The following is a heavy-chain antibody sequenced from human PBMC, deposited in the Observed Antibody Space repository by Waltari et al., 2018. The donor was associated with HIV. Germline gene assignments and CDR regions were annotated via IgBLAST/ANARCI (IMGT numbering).Heavy chain of an antibody. Sequence: QLQLQESGPGLVKPSETLSLTCTVSGGSISSSSYYWGWIRQPPGKGLEWIWSIYYSGSTNYNPSLNSRVTISVDTSKNQFSLKLSSVTAADTAVYYCARHNIVGAIFNAFDIWGQGTMVTVSS. D-gene: IGHD1-26*01. J-gene: IGHJ3*02. CDR3: ARHNIVGAIFNAFDI. V-gene: IGHV4-39*01. CDR1: GGSISSSSYY. CDR2: IYYSGST.